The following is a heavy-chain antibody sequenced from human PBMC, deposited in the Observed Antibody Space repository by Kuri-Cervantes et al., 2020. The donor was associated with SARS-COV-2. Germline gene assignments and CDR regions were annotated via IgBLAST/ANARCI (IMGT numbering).Heavy chain of an antibody. CDR1: GFSLSTSGVG. V-gene: IGHV2-5*02. Sequence: SGPTLVKPTQTLTLTCTFSGFSLSTSGVGVGWIRQPPGKALEWLALIYWDDDKRYSPSLKTRLTISKDTSKNQVVLTMTNMDPVDTATYYCARIASQQLAFNYFDYWGQGTLVTVSS. D-gene: IGHD6-13*01. CDR3: ARIASQQLAFNYFDY. J-gene: IGHJ4*02. CDR2: IYWDDDK.